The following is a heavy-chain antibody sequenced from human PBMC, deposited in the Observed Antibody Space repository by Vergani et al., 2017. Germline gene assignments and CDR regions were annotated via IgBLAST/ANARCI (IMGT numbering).Heavy chain of an antibody. D-gene: IGHD2-21*02. CDR1: SHTFQTYG. Sequence: QVQLVQSGAELKKPGASVSVSCKGSSHTFQTYGISWVRQAPGKGLEWMAWIRPYTGHTIYAQKFQDRVTLTADTSTNTAYMELRSLRSDDTAVYFCARDPLWYGGDPEDYYYGMDVWGEGTTVTVSS. V-gene: IGHV1-18*01. J-gene: IGHJ6*02. CDR3: ARDPLWYGGDPEDYYYGMDV. CDR2: IRPYTGHT.